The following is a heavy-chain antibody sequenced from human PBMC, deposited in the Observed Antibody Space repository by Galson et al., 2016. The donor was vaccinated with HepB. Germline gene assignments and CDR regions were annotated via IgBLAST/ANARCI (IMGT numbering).Heavy chain of an antibody. J-gene: IGHJ5*02. CDR1: GGTLNSYS. D-gene: IGHD1-14*01. CDR2: FIPMTGTA. V-gene: IGHV1-69*13. Sequence: SVKVSCKASGGTLNSYSVIWVRHAPGQGLEWLGGFIPMTGTANSAQKFQGRVNITADESENTVYLELGSLKSDDTAVQYCPSGCSRDTCHRNWFDPWGQGTLVTVSS. CDR3: PSGCSRDTCHRNWFDP.